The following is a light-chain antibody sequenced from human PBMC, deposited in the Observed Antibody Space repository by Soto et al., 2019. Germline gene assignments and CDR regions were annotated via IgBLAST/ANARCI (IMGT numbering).Light chain of an antibody. CDR1: QSVSSN. CDR2: GAS. CDR3: QQYNKWPPYT. Sequence: EIVMTQSPATLSVSPGDRATLSYRASQSVSSNLAWYQQKPGQAPRLLIYGASSRATGIPARFSGSGSGTEFTLTISSLQSEDFAVYYCQQYNKWPPYTFGQGTKLEIK. V-gene: IGKV3-15*01. J-gene: IGKJ2*01.